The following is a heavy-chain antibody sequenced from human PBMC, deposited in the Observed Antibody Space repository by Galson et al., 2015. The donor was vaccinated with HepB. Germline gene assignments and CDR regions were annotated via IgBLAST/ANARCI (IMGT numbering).Heavy chain of an antibody. CDR1: GFTFSSYW. Sequence: SLRLSCAASGFTFSSYWMSWVRQAPGKGLEWVANIKQDGSEKYYVDSVKGRFTISRDNAKNSLYLQMNSLRAEDTAVYYCARDGFYEWVNPGTTAFDYWGQGTLVTVSS. CDR2: IKQDGSEK. V-gene: IGHV3-7*03. J-gene: IGHJ4*02. CDR3: ARDGFYEWVNPGTTAFDY. D-gene: IGHD1-1*01.